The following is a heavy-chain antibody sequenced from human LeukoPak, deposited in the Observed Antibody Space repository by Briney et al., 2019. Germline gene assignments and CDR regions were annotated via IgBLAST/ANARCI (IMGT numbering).Heavy chain of an antibody. V-gene: IGHV1-2*02. J-gene: IGHJ4*02. D-gene: IGHD2-2*01. Sequence: ASVKVSCKASGYTFTAYYMHWVRQAPGQGLEWMGWISPNTGGTNYAQKCQGRVTMTRDTSITTAYMELSRLRSDDTAVYYCARGPYDRYTAMPYYFDYWGQGTLVTVSS. CDR1: GYTFTAYY. CDR3: ARGPYDRYTAMPYYFDY. CDR2: ISPNTGGT.